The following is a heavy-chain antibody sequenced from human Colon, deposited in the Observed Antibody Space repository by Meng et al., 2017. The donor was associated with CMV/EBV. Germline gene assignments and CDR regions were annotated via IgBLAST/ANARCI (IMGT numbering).Heavy chain of an antibody. CDR1: GFTFSSYS. J-gene: IGHJ6*02. CDR2: ISSSSSYI. CDR3: ARGGLPEVYYYYGMDV. V-gene: IGHV3-21*01. Sequence: LTGAASGFTFSSYSMNWVRQAPGKGLEWVSSISSSSSYIYYADSVKGRFTISRDNAKNSLYLQMNSLRAEDTAVYYCARGGLPEVYYYYGMDVWGQGTTVTVSS. D-gene: IGHD5-12*01.